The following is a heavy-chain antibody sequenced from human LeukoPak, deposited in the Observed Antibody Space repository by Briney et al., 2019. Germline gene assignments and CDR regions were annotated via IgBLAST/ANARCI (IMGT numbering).Heavy chain of an antibody. Sequence: GGSLRLSCAASGFTFSDYYMSWIRQAPGKGLEWVSYISSSGSTIYYADSVKGRFTISRDNAKNSLHLQMNSLRADDTAVYYCARFAAGGSYYYYMDVWGKGTTVTVSS. CDR1: GFTFSDYY. CDR3: ARFAAGGSYYYYMDV. J-gene: IGHJ6*03. V-gene: IGHV3-11*04. CDR2: ISSSGSTI. D-gene: IGHD6-25*01.